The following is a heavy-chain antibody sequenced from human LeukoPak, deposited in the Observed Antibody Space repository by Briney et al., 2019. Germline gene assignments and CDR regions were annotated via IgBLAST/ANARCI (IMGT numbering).Heavy chain of an antibody. J-gene: IGHJ4*02. CDR2: IYAGGST. CDR1: GFTVSSNY. Sequence: GGSLRLSCAASGFTVSSNYMSWVRKAPGKGREWVSIIYAGGSTYYVDSVKGRFTVSRDSSKNALYLQMNNLRAEDTAIYYCAKTRGGGPVDYWGQGTLVTASS. V-gene: IGHV3-53*01. CDR3: AKTRGGGPVDY. D-gene: IGHD2-15*01.